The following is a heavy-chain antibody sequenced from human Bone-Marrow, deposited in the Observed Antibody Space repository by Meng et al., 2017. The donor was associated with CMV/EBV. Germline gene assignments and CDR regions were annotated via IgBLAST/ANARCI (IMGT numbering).Heavy chain of an antibody. J-gene: IGHJ5*02. CDR1: GFTFSSYS. D-gene: IGHD6-13*01. CDR3: ARKGDSSSWPPYNWFDP. CDR2: ISSSSSTI. Sequence: GGSLRLSCAASGFTFSSYSMNWVRQAPGKGLEWVSYISSSSSTIYYADSVKGRFTISRDNAKNSLYLQMNSLRAEDTAVYYCARKGDSSSWPPYNWFDPWGQGTLVTVSS. V-gene: IGHV3-48*04.